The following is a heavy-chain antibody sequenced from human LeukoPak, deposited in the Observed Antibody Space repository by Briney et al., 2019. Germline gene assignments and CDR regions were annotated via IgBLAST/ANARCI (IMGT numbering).Heavy chain of an antibody. Sequence: GGSLRLSCAACGFTFSTYSMNWVRQAPGKGLEWVSSISTSSSYIYYADSVKGRFTISRDNAKKSLYLQMNSLRAEDTAVYYCARGTLNIPGEHGAFDYWGQGTLVTVSS. J-gene: IGHJ4*02. CDR3: ARGTLNIPGEHGAFDY. CDR1: GFTFSTYS. D-gene: IGHD1-14*01. V-gene: IGHV3-21*01. CDR2: ISTSSSYI.